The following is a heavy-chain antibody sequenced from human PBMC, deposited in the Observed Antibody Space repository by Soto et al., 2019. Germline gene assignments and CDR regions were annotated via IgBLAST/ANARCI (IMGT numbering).Heavy chain of an antibody. Sequence: GGSLRLSCAASGFTFSSYAMSWVRQAPGKGLEWVSAISGSGGSTYYADSVKGRFTISRDNSKNTLYLQMNSLRAEDTAVYYCAKVLSPGLLWFGELGNYFDYWGQGTLVTVSS. CDR3: AKVLSPGLLWFGELGNYFDY. CDR2: ISGSGGST. V-gene: IGHV3-23*01. D-gene: IGHD3-10*01. J-gene: IGHJ4*02. CDR1: GFTFSSYA.